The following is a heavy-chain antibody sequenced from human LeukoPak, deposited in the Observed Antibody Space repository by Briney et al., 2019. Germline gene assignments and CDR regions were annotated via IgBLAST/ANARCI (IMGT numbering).Heavy chain of an antibody. J-gene: IGHJ3*02. D-gene: IGHD3-22*01. Sequence: ASVKVSCKASGYTFTSYDINWVRQATGQGLEWMGWMNPNSGNTGYAQKFQGRVTITRNTSISTAYMELSSLRSEDTAVYYCARGSHYYDSSGYYYNYADAFHIWGQGTMVTVSS. V-gene: IGHV1-8*03. CDR2: MNPNSGNT. CDR3: ARGSHYYDSSGYYYNYADAFHI. CDR1: GYTFTSYD.